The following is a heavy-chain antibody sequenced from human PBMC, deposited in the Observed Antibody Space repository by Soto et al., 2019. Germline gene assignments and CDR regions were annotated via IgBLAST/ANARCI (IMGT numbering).Heavy chain of an antibody. CDR3: ARLGVGSYYYYMDV. D-gene: IGHD3-16*01. J-gene: IGHJ6*03. V-gene: IGHV6-1*01. Sequence: PSQTLSLTCAISGDSVSSNSAAWNWIRLSPSRGLEWLARTYYRSRWYNDYAVSVRSRITVNPDTSKSQFSLQLTSVTAADTAVYYCARLGVGSYYYYMDVWGKGTTVTVSS. CDR2: TYYRSRWYN. CDR1: GDSVSSNSAA.